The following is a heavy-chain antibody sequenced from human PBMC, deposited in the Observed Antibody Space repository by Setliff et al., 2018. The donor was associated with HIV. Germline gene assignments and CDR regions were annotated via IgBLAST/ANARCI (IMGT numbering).Heavy chain of an antibody. J-gene: IGHJ5*02. CDR3: ARPHSGRGGGAYFDP. CDR1: GDSITSGHFY. CDR2: ILDGRVT. D-gene: IGHD6-19*01. V-gene: IGHV4-39*01. Sequence: SETLSLTCTVSGDSITSGHFYWGWIRQAPGKSLEWIGNILDGRVTFFNPSLRGRVTISVDASKNQVSLNLRSVTAADSAVYHCARPHSGRGGGAYFDPWGQGILVTVSS.